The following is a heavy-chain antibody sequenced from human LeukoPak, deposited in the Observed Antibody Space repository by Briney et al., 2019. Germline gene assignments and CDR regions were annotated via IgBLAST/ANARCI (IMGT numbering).Heavy chain of an antibody. J-gene: IGHJ4*02. CDR1: GFTFSNSS. Sequence: PGGSLRLSCAASGFTFSNSSMSWVRQAPGKGLEWVGRINSKADGGTTDYAAPVKGRFTISRDDLKNTLYVQMNSMKTEDTAVYYCTTVSSGYSSGWYVGHIDYWGQGTLVTVSS. V-gene: IGHV3-15*01. D-gene: IGHD6-19*01. CDR2: INSKADGGTT. CDR3: TTVSSGYSSGWYVGHIDY.